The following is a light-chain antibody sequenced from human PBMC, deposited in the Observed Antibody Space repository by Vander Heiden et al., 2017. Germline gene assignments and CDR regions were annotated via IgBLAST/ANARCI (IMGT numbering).Light chain of an antibody. V-gene: IGLV1-40*01. CDR2: GNT. CDR1: SSNIGAGYD. CDR3: QSYDSSLSAWV. Sequence: QYVLPQPRSVSAAPGQTVTISCTGSSSNIGAGYDVRWYQQLPGTAPKVLIYGNTNRPSGVPDRFSGSKSGTSASLAITGLQAEDEADYYCQSYDSSLSAWVFGGGTKLTVL. J-gene: IGLJ3*02.